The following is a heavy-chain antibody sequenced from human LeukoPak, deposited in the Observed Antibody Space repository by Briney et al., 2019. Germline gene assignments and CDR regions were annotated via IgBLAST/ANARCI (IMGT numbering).Heavy chain of an antibody. CDR2: IYHSGIT. J-gene: IGHJ6*03. D-gene: IGHD6-13*01. CDR3: ARVTGSSWYYSYYMDV. CDR1: GDSISSSYY. V-gene: IGHV4-38-2*02. Sequence: PSETLSLTCTVSGDSISSSYYWGCIRQPPGKGLEWIGSIYHSGITYYNPSLKSRVTISADTSKNQFSLKLSSVTAADTAVYFCARVTGSSWYYSYYMDVWGKGTTVTVSS.